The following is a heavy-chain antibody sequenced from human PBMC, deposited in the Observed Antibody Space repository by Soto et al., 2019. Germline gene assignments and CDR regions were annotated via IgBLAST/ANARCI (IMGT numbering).Heavy chain of an antibody. J-gene: IGHJ4*02. CDR2: INPNSGGT. CDR3: ARDSVYNSYGTYFDY. D-gene: IGHD5-18*01. Sequence: ASVKVSCKTSGYTFTAYYMHWVRQAPGQGLEWMGWINPNSGGTNYAQKFQGWVTMTRDTSITTAYMELSRLTSDDTAVYYCARDSVYNSYGTYFDYWGQGSLVT. CDR1: GYTFTAYY. V-gene: IGHV1-2*04.